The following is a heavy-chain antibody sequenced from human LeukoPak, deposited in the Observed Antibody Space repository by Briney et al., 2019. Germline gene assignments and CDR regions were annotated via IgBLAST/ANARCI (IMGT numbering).Heavy chain of an antibody. Sequence: GGSLRLSCAASGFSFIIYGMHWVREAPGNGLEWGGVISDDGRRKDYADSVKGRFTISRDNSKDTLYLQMNSLRAEDTAVYYCAKRPSDYGDYVSYFDYWGQGTLVTVSS. CDR1: GFSFIIYG. CDR2: ISDDGRRK. J-gene: IGHJ4*02. V-gene: IGHV3-30*18. D-gene: IGHD4-17*01. CDR3: AKRPSDYGDYVSYFDY.